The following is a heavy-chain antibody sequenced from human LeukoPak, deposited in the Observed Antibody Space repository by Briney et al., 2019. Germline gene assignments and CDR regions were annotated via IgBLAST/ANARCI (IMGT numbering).Heavy chain of an antibody. Sequence: PGGSLRPSCAASGFTFSSHWMYWVRQAPGKGLEWVANIKQDGSEKYYVGSVKGRFTISRDNAKNSLYLQMNSLRTEDTAVYYCARGANYAFDIWGQGTMVTVSS. CDR2: IKQDGSEK. D-gene: IGHD5-24*01. CDR3: ARGANYAFDI. V-gene: IGHV3-7*01. J-gene: IGHJ3*02. CDR1: GFTFSSHW.